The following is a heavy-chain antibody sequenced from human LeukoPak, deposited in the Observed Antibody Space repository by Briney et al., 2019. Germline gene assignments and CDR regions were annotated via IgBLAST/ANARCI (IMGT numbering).Heavy chain of an antibody. CDR3: ARGRIGMTSYYYMDV. CDR2: FIPIFGTA. D-gene: IGHD2/OR15-2a*01. V-gene: IGHV1-69*06. J-gene: IGHJ6*03. CDR1: EGTFNNYA. Sequence: PGSSVNVSCKTPEGTFNNYAITWVRQAPGQGLEWMGVFIPIFGTANYAQKFQGRVTITADKSTSTAFLELSSLTSDDTAIYYCARGRIGMTSYYYMDVWGKGTTVTVSS.